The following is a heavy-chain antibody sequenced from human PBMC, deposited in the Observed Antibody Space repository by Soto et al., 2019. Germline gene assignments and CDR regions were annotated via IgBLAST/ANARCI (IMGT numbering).Heavy chain of an antibody. Sequence: QVQLQQWGAGLLKPSETLSLTCAVYGGSFSGYYWSWIRQPPGKGLEWIGEINHSGSTNYNPSLKGRVTISVDTSKNQFSLKLGSVTAADTAVYYCARWGGYSGYDWGGGQGTLVTVSS. V-gene: IGHV4-34*01. J-gene: IGHJ4*02. D-gene: IGHD5-12*01. CDR2: INHSGST. CDR1: GGSFSGYY. CDR3: ARWGGYSGYDWG.